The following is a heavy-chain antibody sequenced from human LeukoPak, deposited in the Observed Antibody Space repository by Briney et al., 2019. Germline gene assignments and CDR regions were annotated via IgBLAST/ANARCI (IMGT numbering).Heavy chain of an antibody. J-gene: IGHJ5*02. V-gene: IGHV3-21*01. Sequence: GGSLRLSCAASGFTFSSYSMNWVRQAAGKGLEWVSSISSSSSYIYYADSVKGRFTISRDNAKNSLYLQMNSLRAEDTAVYYCARDMGCGGDCYYGSWFDPWGQGTLVTVSS. CDR1: GFTFSSYS. CDR2: ISSSSSYI. D-gene: IGHD2-21*02. CDR3: ARDMGCGGDCYYGSWFDP.